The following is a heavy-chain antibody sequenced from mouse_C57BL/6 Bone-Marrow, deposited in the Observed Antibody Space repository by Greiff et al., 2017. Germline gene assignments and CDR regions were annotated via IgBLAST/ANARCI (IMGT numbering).Heavy chain of an antibody. CDR1: GFTFSDYG. J-gene: IGHJ3*01. CDR3: ARGGDGYYVLAY. CDR2: ISSGSSTI. V-gene: IGHV5-17*01. D-gene: IGHD2-3*01. Sequence: EVKVVESGGGLVKPGGSLKLSCAASGFTFSDYGMHWVRQAPEKGLEWVAYISSGSSTIYYADTVKGRFTISRDNAKNTLFLQMTSLRSEDTAMYYCARGGDGYYVLAYWGQGTLVTVSA.